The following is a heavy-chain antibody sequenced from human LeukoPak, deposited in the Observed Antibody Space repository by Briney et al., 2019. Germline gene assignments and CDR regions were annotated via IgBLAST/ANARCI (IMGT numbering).Heavy chain of an antibody. CDR1: GFTFSSYA. Sequence: GRSLRLSCAASGFTFSSYAMHWVRQAPGKGLEWVAAISYDGSNKYYADSVKGRFTISRDNSKNTLYLQMNSLRAEDTAVYYCARIRQYDSSGYYYYYYGMDVWGQGTTVTVSS. V-gene: IGHV3-30*04. J-gene: IGHJ6*02. CDR2: ISYDGSNK. D-gene: IGHD3-22*01. CDR3: ARIRQYDSSGYYYYYYGMDV.